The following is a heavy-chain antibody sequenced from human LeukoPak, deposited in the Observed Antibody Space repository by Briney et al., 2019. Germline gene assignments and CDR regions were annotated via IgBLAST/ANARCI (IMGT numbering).Heavy chain of an antibody. J-gene: IGHJ5*02. CDR3: AKGPSSSSDWFDP. CDR1: VFTFSSYE. Sequence: GGSLRLSCAASVFTFSSYEMNWVRQAPGKGLEWVSYISRSGSTIYYADSVKGRFTISRDNAKNSLYLQMNSLRAEDTAVYYCAKGPSSSSDWFDPWGQGTLVTVSS. D-gene: IGHD6-6*01. CDR2: ISRSGSTI. V-gene: IGHV3-48*03.